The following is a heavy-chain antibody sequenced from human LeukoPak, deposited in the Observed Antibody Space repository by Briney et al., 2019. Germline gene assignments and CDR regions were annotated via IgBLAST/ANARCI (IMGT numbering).Heavy chain of an antibody. J-gene: IGHJ1*01. Sequence: SETLSPTCAGYGGSFSGYYWSWIRQPPGKGLEWIGEINHSGSTNHNPSLKSRVTISVDTSKNQFSLKLSSVTAADTAVYYCARGRWLVKYFQHWGQGTLVTVSS. D-gene: IGHD6-19*01. V-gene: IGHV4-34*01. CDR2: INHSGST. CDR3: ARGRWLVKYFQH. CDR1: GGSFSGYY.